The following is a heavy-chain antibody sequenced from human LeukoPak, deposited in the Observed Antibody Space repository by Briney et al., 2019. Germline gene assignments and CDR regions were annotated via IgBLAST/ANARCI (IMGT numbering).Heavy chain of an antibody. CDR1: GYSISSGFY. J-gene: IGHJ4*02. CDR2: LYYTGSA. V-gene: IGHV4-38-2*01. Sequence: SETLSLTCGVSGYSISSGFYWGWIRQPPGKGLQWIGSLYYTGSAEYNPSLKSQLTMSMDKSKNQFSLKLNSVTAADTAVYYCARLWSGYNFDYWGQGTLVTVSS. D-gene: IGHD5-24*01. CDR3: ARLWSGYNFDY.